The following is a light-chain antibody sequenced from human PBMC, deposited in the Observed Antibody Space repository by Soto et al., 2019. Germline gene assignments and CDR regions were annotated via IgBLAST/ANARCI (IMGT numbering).Light chain of an antibody. V-gene: IGKV3D-15*01. CDR1: QSVSSY. CDR3: QQFNSFPLT. Sequence: EIVMTQSPATLSVSPGVRATLSCRASQSVSSYLACYQQKPGQAPRLLIYGASSRATGIPDRFSGSGSGTDFTPTISSLQPEDFATYYCQQFNSFPLTFGGGTKVDIK. J-gene: IGKJ4*01. CDR2: GAS.